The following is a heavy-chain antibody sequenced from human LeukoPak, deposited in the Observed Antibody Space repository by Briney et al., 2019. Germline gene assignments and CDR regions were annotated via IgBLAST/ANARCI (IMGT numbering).Heavy chain of an antibody. Sequence: GGSLRLSCAASGFTFDDYGMSWVRQAPGKGLEWVSGINWNGGSTGYADSVKGRFTISRDNAKNSLYLQMNSLRAEDTAVYYCARVSSSSVGDYWGQGTLVTVSS. CDR3: ARVSSSSVGDY. J-gene: IGHJ4*02. CDR1: GFTFDDYG. D-gene: IGHD6-6*01. CDR2: INWNGGST. V-gene: IGHV3-20*04.